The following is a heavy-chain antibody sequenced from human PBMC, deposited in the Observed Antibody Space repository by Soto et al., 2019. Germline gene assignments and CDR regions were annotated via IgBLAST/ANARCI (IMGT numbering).Heavy chain of an antibody. J-gene: IGHJ6*03. CDR3: AKSFRGYYYYYMDV. V-gene: IGHV3-23*01. CDR1: GFTFSSYA. CDR2: ISGSGGST. Sequence: EVQLLESGGGLVQPGGSLRLSCAASGFTFSSYAMSWVHQAPGKGLEWVSAISGSGGSTYYADSVKGRFTISRDNSKNTLYLQMNSLRAEDTAVYYCAKSFRGYYYYYMDVWGKGTTVTVSS.